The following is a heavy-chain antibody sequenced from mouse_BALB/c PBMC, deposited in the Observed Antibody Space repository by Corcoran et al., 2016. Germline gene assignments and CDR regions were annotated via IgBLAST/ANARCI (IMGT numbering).Heavy chain of an antibody. CDR2: INPYNGAT. J-gene: IGHJ3*01. CDR3: AREGDYPFAY. D-gene: IGHD2-4*01. Sequence: EVQLQQSGPELVKPGASVKISCKASGYSFTGYYMHWVKQSHVKSLEWIGRINPYNGATSYNQNFKDKASLTVDKSSSTAYIELHSLTSEDSAVYYCAREGDYPFAYWGQGTLVTVSA. CDR1: GYSFTGYY. V-gene: IGHV1-26*01.